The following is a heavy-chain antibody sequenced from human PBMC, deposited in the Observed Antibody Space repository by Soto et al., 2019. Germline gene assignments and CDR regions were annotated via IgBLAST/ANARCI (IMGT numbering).Heavy chain of an antibody. V-gene: IGHV6-1*01. CDR2: TYYRSKWYN. Sequence: SQTLSLTCAISGDSVSSNNAAWHWIRQSPSRGLEWLGRTYYRSKWYNDYAMSVKGRITINPDTSKDHFSLQLNSVTPEDTAVYYCARAHLIASRLMWYFDLWGRGTLVTVSS. J-gene: IGHJ2*01. CDR1: GDSVSSNNAA. CDR3: ARAHLIASRLMWYFDL. D-gene: IGHD6-6*01.